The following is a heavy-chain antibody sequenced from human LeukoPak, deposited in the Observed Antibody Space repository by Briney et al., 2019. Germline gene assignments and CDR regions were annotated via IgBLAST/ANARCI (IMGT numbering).Heavy chain of an antibody. V-gene: IGHV4-59*01. CDR3: ARVPAAMLIFDC. D-gene: IGHD2-2*01. CDR1: GGSISSYY. J-gene: IGHJ4*02. CDR2: IYYSGST. Sequence: SETLSLTCTVSGGSISSYYWSWIRQPPGKGLEWIGYIYYSGSTNYNPSLKSRVTISVDTSKNQFSLKLSSVTAADTAVYYCARVPAAMLIFDCWGQGTLVTVSS.